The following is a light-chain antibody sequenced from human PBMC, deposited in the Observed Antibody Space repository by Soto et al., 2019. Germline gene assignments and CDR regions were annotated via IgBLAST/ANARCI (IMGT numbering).Light chain of an antibody. J-gene: IGKJ5*01. CDR3: QQYGSSPIT. V-gene: IGKV3D-20*01. CDR2: DAS. CDR1: ESVSSKQ. Sequence: VLRTQSPATLSLSAGERAALSCGASESVSSKQLAWYQQKPGLAPSLLSYDASSRASGIPERFSGSGSGTGFSLTISSLQPEDSEVYYCQQYGSSPITFGQGTRLEI.